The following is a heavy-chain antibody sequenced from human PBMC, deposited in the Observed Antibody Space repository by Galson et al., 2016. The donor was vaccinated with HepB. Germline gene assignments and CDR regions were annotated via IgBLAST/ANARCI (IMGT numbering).Heavy chain of an antibody. Sequence: ETLSLTCNVFGGSLRSYYWNWIRQPPGKGLEWIGSVYFTGTTNYTPSLKTRVTISADTSKNQFSLKVDSLTAADTAVYYCARGHRYYYDIGYFDYCGQGILVTVSS. J-gene: IGHJ4*02. V-gene: IGHV4-59*01. CDR2: VYFTGTT. D-gene: IGHD3-22*01. CDR1: GGSLRSYY. CDR3: ARGHRYYYDIGYFDY.